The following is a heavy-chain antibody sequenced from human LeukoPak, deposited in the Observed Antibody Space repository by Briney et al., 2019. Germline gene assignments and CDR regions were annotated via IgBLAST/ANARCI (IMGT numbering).Heavy chain of an antibody. CDR2: IRYHGSDK. CDR1: GFTFSSCG. CDR3: AKSPSSWKFDD. Sequence: GGSLRLSCAASGFTFSSCGMRWVRQAPGKGLEWVAFIRYHGSDKYYADSVKGRFTISRDNSENTLYLQMNSLRVEDTAVYYCAKSPSSWKFDDWGQGTLVTVSS. D-gene: IGHD6-13*01. V-gene: IGHV3-30*02. J-gene: IGHJ4*02.